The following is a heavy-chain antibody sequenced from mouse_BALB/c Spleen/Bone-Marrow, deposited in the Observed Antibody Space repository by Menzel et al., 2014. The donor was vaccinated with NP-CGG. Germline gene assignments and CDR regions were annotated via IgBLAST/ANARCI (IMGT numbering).Heavy chain of an antibody. D-gene: IGHD1-2*01. J-gene: IGHJ2*01. CDR2: IRNQANGYTT. V-gene: IGHV7-3*02. Sequence: EVKLVESGGGLVQPGGSLRLSCATSGFTFTDYYMNWVRQPPGKALEWLGFIRNQANGYTTEYSASVKGRFTISRDSSQSILYLQMNTLRAEDSATYYCARDIGRLLFDFWGQGTTLTVSS. CDR1: GFTFTDYY. CDR3: ARDIGRLLFDF.